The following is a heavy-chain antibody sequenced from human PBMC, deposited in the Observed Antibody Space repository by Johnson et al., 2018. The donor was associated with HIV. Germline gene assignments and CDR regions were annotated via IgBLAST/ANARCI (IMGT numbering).Heavy chain of an antibody. D-gene: IGHD6-13*01. V-gene: IGHV3-33*06. J-gene: IGHJ3*02. CDR2: TWFDGSNK. CDR3: AKVAGATAAGGVALDI. CDR1: GFTFSNYG. Sequence: VQLVESGGGVVRPGGSLRLSCAASGFTFSNYGMHWVRQAPGKGLEWVAVTWFDGSNKYYSDSVKGRFTISRDNSKSTLYLQMNSLRAEDTAVYYCAKVAGATAAGGVALDIWGPGTMVIVSS.